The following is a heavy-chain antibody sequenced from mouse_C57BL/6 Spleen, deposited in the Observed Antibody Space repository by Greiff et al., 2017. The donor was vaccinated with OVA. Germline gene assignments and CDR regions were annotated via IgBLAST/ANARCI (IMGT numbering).Heavy chain of an antibody. V-gene: IGHV5-16*01. D-gene: IGHD1-1*01. CDR2: INYDGSST. J-gene: IGHJ1*03. Sequence: EVKVVESEGGLVQPGSSMKLSCTASGFTFSDYYMAWVRQVPEKGLEWVANINYDGSSTYYLDSLKSRFIISRDNAKNILYLQMSSLKSEDTATYYCARGDYYGSSSYWYFDVWGTGTTVTVSS. CDR1: GFTFSDYY. CDR3: ARGDYYGSSSYWYFDV.